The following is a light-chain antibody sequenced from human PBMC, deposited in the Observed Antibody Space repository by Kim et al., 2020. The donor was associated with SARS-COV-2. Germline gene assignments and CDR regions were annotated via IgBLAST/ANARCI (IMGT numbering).Light chain of an antibody. Sequence: VAPGRTARIDCGGNNIGSKSVHWYQQKPGQAPVLVIYYDSDRPSGIPERFSGSNSGNTATLTISRVEAGDEADYYCQVWDSTSDRLFGGGTQLTVL. J-gene: IGLJ2*01. CDR2: YDS. CDR3: QVWDSTSDRL. V-gene: IGLV3-21*04. CDR1: NIGSKS.